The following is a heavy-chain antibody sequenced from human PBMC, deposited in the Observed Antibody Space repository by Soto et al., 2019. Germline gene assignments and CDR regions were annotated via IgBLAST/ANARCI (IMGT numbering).Heavy chain of an antibody. V-gene: IGHV4-30-4*01. Sequence: QVQLQESGPGLVKPSQTLSLTCTVSGGSISSGDYYWSWIRQPPGKGLEWIGYIYYSGSTYYNPSLNSGVTIPXDTSKNPFSLKLSSVTAADTAVYYCARASPVVTDVWGQGTTVTVSS. CDR1: GGSISSGDYY. D-gene: IGHD5-18*01. J-gene: IGHJ6*02. CDR2: IYYSGST. CDR3: ARASPVVTDV.